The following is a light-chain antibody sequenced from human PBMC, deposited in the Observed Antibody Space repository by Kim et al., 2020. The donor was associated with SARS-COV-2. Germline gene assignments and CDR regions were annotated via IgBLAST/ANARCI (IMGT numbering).Light chain of an antibody. CDR1: SSNIGSNT. Sequence: GPRVTISCSGSSSNIGSNTVNWYQQLPGTAPKLLIYSNNQWPSGVPDRFSGSKSGTSASLAISDLQSEDEADYFCAAWDDSLNGPVFGGGTQLTVL. CDR2: SNN. CDR3: AAWDDSLNGPV. V-gene: IGLV1-44*01. J-gene: IGLJ3*02.